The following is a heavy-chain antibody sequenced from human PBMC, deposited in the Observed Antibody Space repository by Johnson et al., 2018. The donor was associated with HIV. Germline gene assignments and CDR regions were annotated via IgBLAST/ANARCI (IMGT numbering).Heavy chain of an antibody. V-gene: IGHV3-53*01. D-gene: IGHD3-3*01. CDR1: GFTVSSNY. J-gene: IGHJ3*02. Sequence: VQLVESGGGLIQPGGSLRLSCAASGFTVSSNYMSWVRQAPGKGLEWVSVIYSGGSTYYADSVKGSFTISRDNSKNTLYLQMNSLRAEDTAVYYCARDRVPDAFDIWGQGTMVTVSS. CDR3: ARDRVPDAFDI. CDR2: IYSGGST.